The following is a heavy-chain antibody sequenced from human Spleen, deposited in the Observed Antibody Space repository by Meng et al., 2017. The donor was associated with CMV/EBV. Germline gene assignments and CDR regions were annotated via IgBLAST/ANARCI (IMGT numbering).Heavy chain of an antibody. J-gene: IGHJ4*02. Sequence: SETLSLTCTVPGGSITSYYWSWIRQPPGKGLEWIGYIYYSGRTNYNTSLKTRVTISVDTSKDQFSLKLNSVTAADTAVYYCARHGASGTRFDYWGQGTLVTVSS. D-gene: IGHD6-13*01. CDR3: ARHGASGTRFDY. CDR1: GGSITSYY. CDR2: IYYSGRT. V-gene: IGHV4-59*01.